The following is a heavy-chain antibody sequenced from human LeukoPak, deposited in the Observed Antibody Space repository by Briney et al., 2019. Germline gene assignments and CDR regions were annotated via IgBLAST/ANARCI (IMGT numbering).Heavy chain of an antibody. D-gene: IGHD3-22*01. CDR1: GFSFSNYW. V-gene: IGHV3-7*01. Sequence: GGSLRLSCAASGFSFSNYWMSWVRQTPGKGLEWVGHAKQDGSETYYVDSVKGRFTVSRDNAKNSLFLQMNSLRVEDTAMYYCARDLPSSGYWYRDAFDIWGRGTMVTVSS. CDR2: AKQDGSET. J-gene: IGHJ3*02. CDR3: ARDLPSSGYWYRDAFDI.